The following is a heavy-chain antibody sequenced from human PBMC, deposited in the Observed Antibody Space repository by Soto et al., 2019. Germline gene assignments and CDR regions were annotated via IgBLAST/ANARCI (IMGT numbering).Heavy chain of an antibody. D-gene: IGHD6-19*01. V-gene: IGHV4-34*01. J-gene: IGHJ4*02. Sequence: SETLSLTCAVYGGSFSGYYWSWIRQPPGKGLEWIGEINHSGSTNYNPSLKSRVTISVDTSKNQFSLKLSSVTAADTAVYYCARGYPPRVAVAGTLFDYWGQGTLVTISS. CDR2: INHSGST. CDR3: ARGYPPRVAVAGTLFDY. CDR1: GGSFSGYY.